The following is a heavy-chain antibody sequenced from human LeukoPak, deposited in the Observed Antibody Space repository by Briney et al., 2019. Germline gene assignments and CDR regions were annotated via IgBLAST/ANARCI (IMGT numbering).Heavy chain of an antibody. CDR2: MSYDGSNK. CDR3: AKDNLAYCGGDCYGIY. J-gene: IGHJ4*02. D-gene: IGHD2-21*02. CDR1: GFTFSSYG. Sequence: GGSLRLSCAASGFTFSSYGMHWVRQAPGNGLEWVAVMSYDGSNKYYADSAKGRFTISRDNSKNTLYLQMNSLRAEDTAVYYCAKDNLAYCGGDCYGIYWGQGTLVTVSS. V-gene: IGHV3-30*18.